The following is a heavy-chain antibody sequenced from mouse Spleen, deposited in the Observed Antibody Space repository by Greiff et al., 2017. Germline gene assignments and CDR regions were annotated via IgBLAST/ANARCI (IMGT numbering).Heavy chain of an antibody. V-gene: IGHV1-81*01. D-gene: IGHD1-1*01. CDR1: GYTFTSYG. Sequence: VQLQQSGAELARPGASVKLSCKASGYTFTSYGISWVKQRTGQGLEWIGEIYPRSGNTYYNEKFKGKATLTADKSSSTAYMELRSLTSEDSAVYFCARADTTVVAKDYWGQGTTLTVSS. J-gene: IGHJ2*01. CDR3: ARADTTVVAKDY. CDR2: IYPRSGNT.